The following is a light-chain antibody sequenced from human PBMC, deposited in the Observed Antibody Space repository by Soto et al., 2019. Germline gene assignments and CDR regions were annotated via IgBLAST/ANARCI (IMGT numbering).Light chain of an antibody. CDR3: QQHSNWTTPFT. J-gene: IGKJ3*01. CDR1: QSVSSY. Sequence: EIVLTQSPATLSLSPGERATLSCRASQSVSSYLAWYQQTPGQAPRLLIYDASNRATGIPARFSGSGSGTDITLTISSLDPEDFAVEYCQQHSNWTTPFTFGPGTKVDIK. V-gene: IGKV3-11*01. CDR2: DAS.